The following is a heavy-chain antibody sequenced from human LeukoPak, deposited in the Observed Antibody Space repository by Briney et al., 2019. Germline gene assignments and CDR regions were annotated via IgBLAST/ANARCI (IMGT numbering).Heavy chain of an antibody. CDR1: GGSFSGYY. CDR2: INHSGST. CDR3: ARGRTYDYVWGSYRSPFDY. D-gene: IGHD3-16*02. Sequence: SETLPLTCAVYGGSFSGYYWSWIRQPPGKGLEWIGEINHSGSTNYNPSLKSRVTISVDTSKNQFSLKLSSVTAADTAVYYCARGRTYDYVWGSYRSPFDYWGQGTLVTVSS. J-gene: IGHJ4*02. V-gene: IGHV4-34*01.